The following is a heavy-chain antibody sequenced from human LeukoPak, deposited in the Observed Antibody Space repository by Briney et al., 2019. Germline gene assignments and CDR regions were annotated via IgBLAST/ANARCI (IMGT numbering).Heavy chain of an antibody. CDR1: GFTFSSYA. CDR3: AKAYYYDSSGYPNGMDV. V-gene: IGHV3-23*01. J-gene: IGHJ6*02. CDR2: ISGSGGST. D-gene: IGHD3-22*01. Sequence: GGSLRLSCAASGFTFSSYAMNWVRQAPGKGLEWVSAISGSGGSTYYADSVKGRFTISRDNSKNTLYLQMNSLRAEDTAVYYCAKAYYYDSSGYPNGMDVWGQGTTVTVSS.